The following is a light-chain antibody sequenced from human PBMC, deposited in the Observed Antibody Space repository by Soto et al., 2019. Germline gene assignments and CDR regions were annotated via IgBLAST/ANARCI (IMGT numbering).Light chain of an antibody. CDR1: QSVSSY. V-gene: IGKV3-11*01. Sequence: EIVLTQSPATLSLSPGERATLSCRASQSVSSYLAWYQQKPGQAPRLLIYDASTRATGIPARFRGSGSGTDFTLSISSLEPEDFAVYYCQQYGSSPRTFGQGTKVEIK. CDR2: DAS. CDR3: QQYGSSPRT. J-gene: IGKJ1*01.